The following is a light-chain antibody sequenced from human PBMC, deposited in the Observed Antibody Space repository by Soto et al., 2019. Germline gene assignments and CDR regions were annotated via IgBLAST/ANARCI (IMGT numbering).Light chain of an antibody. CDR1: SSNIGAGYD. CDR2: GIS. Sequence: QSVLTQPPSVSGAPGQRVTISCTGSSSNIGAGYDVHWYQQLPGTAPKLLIYGISNRPSGVPDRFSGSKSGNSASLAITGLRAEDEADYYCQSYDSSLSGWVFGGGTKLTVL. V-gene: IGLV1-40*01. J-gene: IGLJ3*02. CDR3: QSYDSSLSGWV.